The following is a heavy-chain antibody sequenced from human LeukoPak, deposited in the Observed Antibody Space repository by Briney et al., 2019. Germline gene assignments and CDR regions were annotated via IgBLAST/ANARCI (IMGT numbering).Heavy chain of an antibody. CDR3: ARSTRQGAFDI. D-gene: IGHD1-1*01. Sequence: SETLSLTCTVSGGSISSYYWSWIRQPAGKGLEWIGRIHTSGSTNYNPSLKSRVTMSVDTSKNQFSLKLSSVTAADTAVFYCARSTRQGAFDIWGQGTMVTVSS. CDR2: IHTSGST. CDR1: GGSISSYY. V-gene: IGHV4-4*07. J-gene: IGHJ3*02.